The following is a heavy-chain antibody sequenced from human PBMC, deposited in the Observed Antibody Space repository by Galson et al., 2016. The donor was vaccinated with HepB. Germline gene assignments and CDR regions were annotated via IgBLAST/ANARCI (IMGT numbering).Heavy chain of an antibody. J-gene: IGHJ4*02. CDR3: ARGVLF. D-gene: IGHD3-3*01. V-gene: IGHV4-61*01. Sequence: SETLSLTCTVSVGSVSSGSYYWSWIRQPPGKGLEWTGYISYSGSTSYNPSLKSRVALSVHTSKNQFPLRLSSVTAADTAVYYCARGVLFWGQGTLVTVSS. CDR1: VGSVSSGSYY. CDR2: ISYSGST.